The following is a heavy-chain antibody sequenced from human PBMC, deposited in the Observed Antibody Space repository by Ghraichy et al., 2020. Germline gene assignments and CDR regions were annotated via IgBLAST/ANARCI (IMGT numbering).Heavy chain of an antibody. CDR3: ATVSPYCSSTSCYASPYYYYGMDV. J-gene: IGHJ6*02. D-gene: IGHD2-2*01. CDR1: GYTLTELS. Sequence: ASVKVSCKVSGYTLTELSMHWVRQAPGKGLEWMGGCDPEDGEPIYAQKFQGRVTMTEDTSTDTAYMELSSLGSEDTAVYYCATVSPYCSSTSCYASPYYYYGMDVWGQGTTVTVSS. V-gene: IGHV1-24*01. CDR2: CDPEDGEP.